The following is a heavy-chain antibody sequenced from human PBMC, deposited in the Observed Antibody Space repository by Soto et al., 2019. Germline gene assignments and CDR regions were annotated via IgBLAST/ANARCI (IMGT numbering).Heavy chain of an antibody. CDR1: GYTFTSYD. D-gene: IGHD3-22*01. J-gene: IGHJ3*02. CDR3: ARGPYYDSSGYPDAFDI. CDR2: MNPNSGNT. Sequence: GASVKVSCKASGYTFTSYDINWVRQATGQGLEWMGWMNPNSGNTGYAQNFQGRVTMTRSTSISTAYMELSSLRSEDTAVYYCARGPYYDSSGYPDAFDIWGQGTMVTVSS. V-gene: IGHV1-8*01.